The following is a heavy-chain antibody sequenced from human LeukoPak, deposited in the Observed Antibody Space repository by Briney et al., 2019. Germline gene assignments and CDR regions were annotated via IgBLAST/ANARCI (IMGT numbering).Heavy chain of an antibody. D-gene: IGHD5-24*01. V-gene: IGHV4-39*01. Sequence: PSETLSLTCTVSGGSISSSSYYWGWIRQPPGKGLEWIGSIYYSGSTYYNPSLKSRVTISVDTSKNQFSLKLSSVTAADTAVYYCARSRDGYNGEVEDDWFDPWGQGTLVTVSS. J-gene: IGHJ5*02. CDR3: ARSRDGYNGEVEDDWFDP. CDR1: GGSISSSSYY. CDR2: IYYSGST.